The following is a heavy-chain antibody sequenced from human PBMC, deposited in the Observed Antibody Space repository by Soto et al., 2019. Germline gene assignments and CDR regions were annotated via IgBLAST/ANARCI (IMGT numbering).Heavy chain of an antibody. CDR3: ARDRSGLELPVY. CDR1: GVTFSSYS. CDR2: ISSSSSYI. J-gene: IGHJ4*02. Sequence: GGSLRHSCAASGVTFSSYSMNWVRQAPGKGLEWVSSISSSSSYIYYADSVKGRFTISRDNAKNSLYLQMSSLRAEDTAVYYCARDRSGLELPVYWGQGTLVTVSS. V-gene: IGHV3-21*01. D-gene: IGHD1-7*01.